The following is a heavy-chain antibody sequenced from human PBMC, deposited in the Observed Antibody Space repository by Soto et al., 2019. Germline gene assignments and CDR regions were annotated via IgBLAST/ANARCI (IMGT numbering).Heavy chain of an antibody. CDR1: GYTFTTYH. V-gene: IGHV7-4-1*01. CDR2: INTKTGTP. Sequence: QVQLVQSGSELEKPGASVRVSCKASGYTFTTYHINWVRQAPGQGLEWMGWINTKTGTPSYAQGFTGRFVFSLDTSVSTASLQIFSLQAEDTAIYNCAPLVPGAVHVWGQGTKVTISS. J-gene: IGHJ3*01. D-gene: IGHD2-8*02. CDR3: APLVPGAVHV.